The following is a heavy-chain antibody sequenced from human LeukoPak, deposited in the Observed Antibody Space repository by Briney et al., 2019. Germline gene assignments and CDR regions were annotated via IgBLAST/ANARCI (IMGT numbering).Heavy chain of an antibody. CDR2: IYYSGST. CDR3: ARDNRYYDSSGYSPFYYYYYGMDV. CDR1: GGSISSYY. Sequence: SETLSLTCTVSGGSISSYYWSWIRQPPGKGLEWIGYIYYSGSTNYNPSLKSRVTISVDTSKNQFSLKLSSVTAADTAVYYCARDNRYYDSSGYSPFYYYYYGMDVWGQGTTVTVSS. J-gene: IGHJ6*02. V-gene: IGHV4-59*01. D-gene: IGHD3-22*01.